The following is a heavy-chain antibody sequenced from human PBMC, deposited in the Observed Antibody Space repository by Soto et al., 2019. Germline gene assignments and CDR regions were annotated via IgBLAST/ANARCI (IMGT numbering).Heavy chain of an antibody. CDR2: INPSGGST. CDR3: ARHRGVMVAATPHRVTPKPFTCWFDP. CDR1: GSTFTSYY. J-gene: IGHJ5*02. V-gene: IGHV1-46*01. Sequence: GVSVKVSCKASGSTFTSYYMHWVRQAPGQGLEWMGIINPSGGSTSYAQKFQGRVTMTRATSTSKVYMELSSLRSENTAVYYCARHRGVMVAATPHRVTPKPFTCWFDPRGQGTLGTVSS. D-gene: IGHD2-15*01.